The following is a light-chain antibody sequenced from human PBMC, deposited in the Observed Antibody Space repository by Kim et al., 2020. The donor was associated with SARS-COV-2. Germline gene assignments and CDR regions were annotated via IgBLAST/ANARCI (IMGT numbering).Light chain of an antibody. Sequence: VKPPRTRNSGHTHYDITWNQQAPEKGPRYLMKVNTDGTHTKGDGIPDRFSGSTSGTGRSLPTSSLQFEDEGDYYCQTWGTESNWVFGGGTQLPVL. CDR3: QTWGTESNWV. J-gene: IGLJ3*02. CDR1: SGHTHYD. V-gene: IGLV4-69*01. CDR2: VNTDGTH.